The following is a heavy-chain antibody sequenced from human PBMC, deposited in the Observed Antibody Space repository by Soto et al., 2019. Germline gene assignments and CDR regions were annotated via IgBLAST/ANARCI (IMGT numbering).Heavy chain of an antibody. V-gene: IGHV3-30-3*01. D-gene: IGHD3-10*01. CDR1: GFTFSSYA. Sequence: GGSLRLSCAASGFTFSSYAMHWVRQAPGKGLEWVAVISYDGSNKYYADSVKGRFTISRDNSKNTLYLQMNSLRAEDTAVYYCARVNGRGGSGANYYYYYGMDVWGQGTTVTVSS. CDR2: ISYDGSNK. J-gene: IGHJ6*02. CDR3: ARVNGRGGSGANYYYYYGMDV.